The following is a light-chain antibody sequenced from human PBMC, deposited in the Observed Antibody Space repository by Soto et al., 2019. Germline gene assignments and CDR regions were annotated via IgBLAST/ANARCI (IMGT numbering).Light chain of an antibody. CDR2: GAS. J-gene: IGKJ1*01. CDR1: QSVGSN. CDR3: QQYNNWPPDRT. V-gene: IGKV3-15*01. Sequence: EIVMTQSPATLSVSPGERATLSCRASQSVGSNLAWYQLKPGQAPRLLIYGASTRATGIPARLSGSGSGTDFTLTISSLKSEDFAIYFCQQYNNWPPDRTFGQGTKVEIK.